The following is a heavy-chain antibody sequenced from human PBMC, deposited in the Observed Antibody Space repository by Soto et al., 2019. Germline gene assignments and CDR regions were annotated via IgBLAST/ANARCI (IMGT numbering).Heavy chain of an antibody. CDR2: IFHNGNT. V-gene: IGHV4-4*02. CDR3: ARRTWGMDV. Sequence: QVQLQESGPGLVKASGTLSLTCAVSSGSIRSSNWWSWVRQSPGKGLEWIGEIFHNGNTYYNPSLTSRVTISVDTSKNQFSLNLRSVTAADTAVYYCARRTWGMDVWGQGTTVTVSS. J-gene: IGHJ6*02. CDR1: SGSIRSSNW. D-gene: IGHD2-8*01.